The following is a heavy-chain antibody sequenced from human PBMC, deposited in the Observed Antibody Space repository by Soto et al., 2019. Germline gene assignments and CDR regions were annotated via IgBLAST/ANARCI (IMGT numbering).Heavy chain of an antibody. J-gene: IGHJ4*02. V-gene: IGHV4-59*01. CDR3: ARDKITGILDY. D-gene: IGHD1-20*01. CDR2: VSYSDSS. Sequence: SETLSLTCTVSGGSMNNFYWSWIRQPPGKGLEWIGYVSYSDSSNYNPSLKSRVTISVDTSKNQFSLKLTSVTAEDTAVYYCARDKITGILDYWGQGTLVTVSS. CDR1: GGSMNNFY.